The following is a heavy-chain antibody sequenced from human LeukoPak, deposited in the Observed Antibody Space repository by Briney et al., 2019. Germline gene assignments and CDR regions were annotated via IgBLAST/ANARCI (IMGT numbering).Heavy chain of an antibody. V-gene: IGHV4-39*01. CDR1: GGSMSSSSYY. Sequence: SETLSLTCTVSGGSMSSSSYYWGWIRQPPGKGLEGIGSVFYSGSTYYNPSLKSRVTISVDTSKNQFSLKLSSVTAADTAVYYCARHTPFWSGYSYYFDYWGQGTLVTVSS. J-gene: IGHJ4*02. CDR2: VFYSGST. CDR3: ARHTPFWSGYSYYFDY. D-gene: IGHD3-3*01.